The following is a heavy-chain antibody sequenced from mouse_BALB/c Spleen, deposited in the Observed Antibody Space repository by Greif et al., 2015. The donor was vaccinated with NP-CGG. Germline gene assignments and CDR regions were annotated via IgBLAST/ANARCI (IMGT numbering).Heavy chain of an antibody. Sequence: VQLQQSGAELVKPGASVKLSCTASGFNIKDTYMHWVKQRPEQGLEWIGRIDPANGNTKYDPKFQGKATTTADTSSNTAYRQLSSLTSEDTAVDYCASHLTTVVAYYYAKDYWGQGTSVTVSS. D-gene: IGHD1-1*01. J-gene: IGHJ4*01. CDR1: GFNIKDTY. CDR3: ASHLTTVVAYYYAKDY. V-gene: IGHV14-3*02. CDR2: IDPANGNT.